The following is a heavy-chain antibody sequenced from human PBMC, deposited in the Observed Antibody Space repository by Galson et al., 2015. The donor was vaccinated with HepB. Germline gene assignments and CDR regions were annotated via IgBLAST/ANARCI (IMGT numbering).Heavy chain of an antibody. D-gene: IGHD6-19*01. J-gene: IGHJ4*02. CDR2: IYSGGDT. Sequence: SLRLSCAASGFTFSGSAIHWVRQPPGKGLEWVSLIYSGGDTYYADSVKGRFTISRDNAGNTLSLQMNRLSVEDTAVYFCARMSVAGTEFDFWGQGTLVTVSS. CDR3: ARMSVAGTEFDF. V-gene: IGHV3-53*05. CDR1: GFTFSGSA.